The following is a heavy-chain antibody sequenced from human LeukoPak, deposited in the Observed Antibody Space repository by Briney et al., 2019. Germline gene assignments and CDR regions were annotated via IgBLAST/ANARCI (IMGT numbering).Heavy chain of an antibody. CDR2: ISSSSSYL. CDR3: AREGTYYYGSGSYCLDV. CDR1: GFTFSSYS. V-gene: IGHV3-21*01. J-gene: IGHJ6*02. Sequence: GGSLRLSCAASGFTFSSYSMNWVRQAPGKGLEWVSSISSSSSYLYYADSVKGRFTISRDNAKNSLYLQMNSLRAEDTAVYYCAREGTYYYGSGSYCLDVWGQGTTVTVSS. D-gene: IGHD3-10*01.